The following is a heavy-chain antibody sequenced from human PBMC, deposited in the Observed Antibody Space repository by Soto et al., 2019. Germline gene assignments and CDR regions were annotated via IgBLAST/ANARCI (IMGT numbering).Heavy chain of an antibody. J-gene: IGHJ4*02. D-gene: IGHD1-7*01. CDR1: GYSFTSYW. CDR3: ARQGSYYPFQLELPGGFDY. Sequence: GESLKISCKGSGYSFTSYWIGWVRQMPGKGLEWMGIIYPGDSDTRYSPSFQGQVTISADKSISTAYLQWSSLKASDTAMYYCARQGSYYPFQLELPGGFDYWGQGTLVTVSS. V-gene: IGHV5-51*01. CDR2: IYPGDSDT.